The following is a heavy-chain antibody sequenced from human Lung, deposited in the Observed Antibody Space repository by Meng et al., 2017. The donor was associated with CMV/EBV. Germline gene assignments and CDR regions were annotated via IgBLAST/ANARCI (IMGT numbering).Heavy chain of an antibody. CDR2: IRNDESDK. CDR1: GFTLRSYG. Sequence: VQLVGCGGGVFQPGGFMRRSGAASGFTLRSYGINWVRQAPGKGPEWVAFIRNDESDKYYGDSAKGRFTISRDTSKNTVDLQMNSLRTEDTAVYYCAKDDPVFHYWGQGTLVTVSS. CDR3: AKDDPVFHY. V-gene: IGHV3-30*02. J-gene: IGHJ4*02.